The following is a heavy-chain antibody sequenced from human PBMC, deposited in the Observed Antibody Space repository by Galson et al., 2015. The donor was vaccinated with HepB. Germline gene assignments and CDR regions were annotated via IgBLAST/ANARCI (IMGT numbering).Heavy chain of an antibody. V-gene: IGHV3-23*01. CDR3: AKTYYYDSSGYYGKYYFDY. Sequence: SLRLSCAASAFTFSSYAMSWIRQAPGKGLEWVSTIRGSVNTTYYADSVKGRFTISRDNSKNTLYLQMNSLRAEDTAVYYCAKTYYYDSSGYYGKYYFDYWGQGTLVTVSS. CDR2: IRGSVNTT. D-gene: IGHD3-22*01. CDR1: AFTFSSYA. J-gene: IGHJ4*02.